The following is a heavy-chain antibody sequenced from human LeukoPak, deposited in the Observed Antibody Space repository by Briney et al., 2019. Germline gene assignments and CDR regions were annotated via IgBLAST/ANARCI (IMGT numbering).Heavy chain of an antibody. CDR3: ARTYGSGSYHKADY. J-gene: IGHJ4*01. CDR2: ISYDGSNK. D-gene: IGHD3-10*01. V-gene: IGHV3-30*03. CDR1: GFTFSSYG. Sequence: PGGSLRLSCAASGFTFSSYGMHCVRQAPGKGLEWVAVISYDGSNKYYADSVKGRFTISRDNSKNTLDLQMNSLRAEDTAVYYCARTYGSGSYHKADYWGRGTLVTVSS.